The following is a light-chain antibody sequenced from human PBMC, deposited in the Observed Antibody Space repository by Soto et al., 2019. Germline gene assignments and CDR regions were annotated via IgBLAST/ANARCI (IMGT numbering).Light chain of an antibody. V-gene: IGLV1-40*01. J-gene: IGLJ3*02. CDR1: SANSGAGHD. Sequence: SVLTQPPSVSGAPGQRVTISCTGDSANSGAGHDVHWYQQPPGTAPKLLIFRNNNRASGVPGRFSGARSGTSASLAITGLQTGDEADYYCQSFDSNLSGWVFGGGTKLTVL. CDR2: RNN. CDR3: QSFDSNLSGWV.